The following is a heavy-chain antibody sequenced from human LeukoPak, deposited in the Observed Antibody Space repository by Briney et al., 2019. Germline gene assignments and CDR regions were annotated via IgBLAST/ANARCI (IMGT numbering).Heavy chain of an antibody. V-gene: IGHV4-59*01. J-gene: IGHJ6*02. CDR2: IYYSGSA. Sequence: SETLSLTCTVSGGSISSYYWSWIRQPPGKGLEWIGYIYYSGSANYNPSLKSRVTISVDTSKNQFSLKLSSVTAADTAVYYCASYKTNYYYYGMDVWGQGTTVTVSS. D-gene: IGHD5-24*01. CDR3: ASYKTNYYYYGMDV. CDR1: GGSISSYY.